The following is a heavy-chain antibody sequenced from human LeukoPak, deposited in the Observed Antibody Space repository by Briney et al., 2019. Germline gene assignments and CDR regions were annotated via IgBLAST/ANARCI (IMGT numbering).Heavy chain of an antibody. V-gene: IGHV4-4*07. CDR2: IYTSGST. D-gene: IGHD2-21*02. CDR1: GGSISSYY. J-gene: IGHJ4*02. CDR3: AGISVTANFDY. Sequence: SETLSLTCTVSGGSISSYYWSWIRQPAGKGLEWIGRIYTSGSTYYNPSLKSRVTISVDTSKNQFSLKLSSVTAADTAVYYCAGISVTANFDYWGQGTLVTVSS.